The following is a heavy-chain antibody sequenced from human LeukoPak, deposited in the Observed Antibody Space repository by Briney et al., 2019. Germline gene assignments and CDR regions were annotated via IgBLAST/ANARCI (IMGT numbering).Heavy chain of an antibody. J-gene: IGHJ5*02. CDR2: INHSGST. Sequence: GSLRLSCTASGFTVSTNYMSWIRQPPGKGLEWIGEINHSGSTNYNPSLKSRVTISVDTSKNQFSLKLSSVTAADTAVYYCARGRSPWGQGTLVTVSS. V-gene: IGHV4-34*01. CDR1: GFTVSTNY. CDR3: ARGRSP.